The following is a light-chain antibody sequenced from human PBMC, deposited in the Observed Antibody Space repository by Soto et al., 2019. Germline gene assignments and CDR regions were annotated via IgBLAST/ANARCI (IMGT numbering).Light chain of an antibody. CDR2: SAS. J-gene: IGKJ4*01. Sequence: EIVLTQSPGTLSLSPGETATLSCRASETVDTSSLGWYQQKPGRAPSLLIYSASRRATGIPDRFDASGSATDFTLTISRLEPEDFAVYYCHPYGSSPLTFGGGTKVEI. V-gene: IGKV3-20*01. CDR3: HPYGSSPLT. CDR1: ETVDTSS.